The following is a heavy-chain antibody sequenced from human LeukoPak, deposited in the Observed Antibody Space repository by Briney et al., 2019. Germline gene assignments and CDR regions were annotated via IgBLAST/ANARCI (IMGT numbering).Heavy chain of an antibody. V-gene: IGHV3-23*01. CDR3: AKALGVSSSNALDI. J-gene: IGHJ3*02. Sequence: PGGSLRLSCAASGFTFSNYAMSWVRQAPGKGLEWVSDISGSGGTTYYADTVKGRFTISRDNSKNTLYLQMNSLTAEDTAVYYCAKALGVSSSNALDIWGQGTAVTVSS. CDR2: ISGSGGTT. CDR1: GFTFSNYA. D-gene: IGHD3-10*01.